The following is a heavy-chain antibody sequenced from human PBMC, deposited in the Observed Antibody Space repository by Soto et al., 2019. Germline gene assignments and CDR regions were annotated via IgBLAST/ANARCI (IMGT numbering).Heavy chain of an antibody. V-gene: IGHV1-69*12. CDR2: IIPIFGTA. Sequence: QVQLVQSGAEVKKPGSSVKVSCKASGGTFSSYAISWVRQAPGQGLEWMGGIIPIFGTANYAQKFQGRVTITADESTSTADMELSSLRSEDTAVYYCATSRRGWNYGPNPHWYFDLWGRGTLVTVSS. D-gene: IGHD1-7*01. CDR1: GGTFSSYA. J-gene: IGHJ2*01. CDR3: ATSRRGWNYGPNPHWYFDL.